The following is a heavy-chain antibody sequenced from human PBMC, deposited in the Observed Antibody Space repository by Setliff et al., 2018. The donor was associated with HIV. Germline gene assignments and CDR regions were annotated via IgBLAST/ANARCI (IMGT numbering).Heavy chain of an antibody. V-gene: IGHV1-69*05. D-gene: IGHD4-17*01. CDR2: IIPIFGTA. Sequence: SVKVSCKASGYAFNSYTLSWVRQAPGQGLEWMGGIIPIFGTANYAQKFQGRVTITTDESTSTAYMELSSLRSEDTAVYYCARGPDDYGGDDGAFDIWGQGTMVTVSS. CDR3: ARGPDDYGGDDGAFDI. J-gene: IGHJ3*02. CDR1: GYAFNSYT.